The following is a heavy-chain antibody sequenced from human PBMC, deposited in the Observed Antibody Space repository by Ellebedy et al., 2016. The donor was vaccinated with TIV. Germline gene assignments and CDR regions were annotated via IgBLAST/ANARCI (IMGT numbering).Heavy chain of an antibody. Sequence: SETLSLTCTVSGGSISSGGYYWGWIRQRPGQGLEWIGHVYFSGKTFYNPSLQSRIIISVDTTKNQFSLRLSSVTAADTAMYYCARDFHDYGIDPFDIWGQGTLVTVSS. D-gene: IGHD4-17*01. CDR2: VYFSGKT. CDR1: GGSISSGGYY. J-gene: IGHJ3*02. V-gene: IGHV4-31*03. CDR3: ARDFHDYGIDPFDI.